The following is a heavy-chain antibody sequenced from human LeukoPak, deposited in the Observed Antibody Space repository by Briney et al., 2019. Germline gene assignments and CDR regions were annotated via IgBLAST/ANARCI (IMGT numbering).Heavy chain of an antibody. D-gene: IGHD3-3*01. J-gene: IGHJ4*02. CDR3: AKDPTRFTDRSTSVDY. CDR1: GFTFSSYG. Sequence: PGGSLGLSCAASGFTFSSYGMDWVRQAPGKGLEWVAFIRYDGSYKYYADSVKGRFTISRDNSKNTLYLQMNSLRGEDTALYYCAKDPTRFTDRSTSVDYWGQGTLVTVSS. CDR2: IRYDGSYK. V-gene: IGHV3-30*02.